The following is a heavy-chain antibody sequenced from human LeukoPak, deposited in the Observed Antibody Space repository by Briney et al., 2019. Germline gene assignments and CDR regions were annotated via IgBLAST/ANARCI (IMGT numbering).Heavy chain of an antibody. J-gene: IGHJ6*03. CDR2: IYTSGST. Sequence: SETLSLTCTVSGGSISSYYWSWIRQPAGKGLEWIGRIYTSGSTNYNPSLKSRVTMSVDTSKNQFSLKLSSVTAADTAVYYCATVRGDSARYYYYYMDVWGKGTTVTVSS. D-gene: IGHD4-17*01. CDR3: ATVRGDSARYYYYYMDV. V-gene: IGHV4-4*07. CDR1: GGSISSYY.